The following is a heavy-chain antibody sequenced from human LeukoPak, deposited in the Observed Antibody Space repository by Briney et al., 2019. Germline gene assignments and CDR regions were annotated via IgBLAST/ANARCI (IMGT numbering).Heavy chain of an antibody. CDR1: GFTFSSYA. Sequence: GGSLRLSCAASGFTFSSYAMHWVRQAPGKGLEWVAVKSYDGSNKYYADSVKGRFTISRDNSKNTLYLQMNSLRAEDTAVYYCARENDMGYCSGGRCYKGYNAMDVWGQGTTVTVSS. D-gene: IGHD2-15*01. CDR3: ARENDMGYCSGGRCYKGYNAMDV. V-gene: IGHV3-30*04. CDR2: KSYDGSNK. J-gene: IGHJ6*02.